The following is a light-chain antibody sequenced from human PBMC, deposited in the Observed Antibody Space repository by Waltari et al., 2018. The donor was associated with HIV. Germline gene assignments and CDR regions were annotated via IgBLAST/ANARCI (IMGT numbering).Light chain of an antibody. CDR2: EVS. Sequence: QAAMTQPATVSGSTGQSITISCTGTSSAHGGSHHVSWYKPSPGKAPKLMISEVSNRPSGVSYRLSGSKSGNTASLTISGLQAEDEADYYCSSYTTGSTLVVFGTGTKVIVL. CDR3: SSYTTGSTLVV. V-gene: IGLV2-14*01. CDR1: SSAHGGSHH. J-gene: IGLJ1*01.